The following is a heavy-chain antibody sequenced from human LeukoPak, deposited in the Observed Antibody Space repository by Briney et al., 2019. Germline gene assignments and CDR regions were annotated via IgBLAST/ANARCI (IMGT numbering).Heavy chain of an antibody. D-gene: IGHD2-21*02. CDR1: DGSISTYY. J-gene: IGHJ4*02. Sequence: PSKTLSLTCTVSDGSISTYYWSWIRPPPGKGLEWLGYIYHSGRTNYNPSLKSRVTISVDTSKNQFALKLSSVTAADTAVYYCARSYCGSDCSSGGGIVDYWGQGTLVTVSS. CDR3: ARSYCGSDCSSGGGIVDY. V-gene: IGHV4-4*09. CDR2: IYHSGRT.